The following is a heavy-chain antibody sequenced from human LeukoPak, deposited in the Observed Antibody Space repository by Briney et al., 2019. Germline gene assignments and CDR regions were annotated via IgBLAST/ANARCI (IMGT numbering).Heavy chain of an antibody. CDR3: ARDRSTLGYRQFDY. CDR2: VNPNSGVT. D-gene: IGHD5-18*01. Sequence: ASVKVSCKASGYTFTDYYIHWVRQAPGQGLEWMGWVNPNSGVTMYAQRFQDRVTMTCDTSTNTAYMDLSRLRSDETARYYCARDRSTLGYRQFDYWGQGTLVTVSS. J-gene: IGHJ4*02. CDR1: GYTFTDYY. V-gene: IGHV1-2*02.